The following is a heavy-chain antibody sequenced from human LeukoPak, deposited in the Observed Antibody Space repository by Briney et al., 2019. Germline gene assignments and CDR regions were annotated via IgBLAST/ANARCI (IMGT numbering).Heavy chain of an antibody. Sequence: GESLKISCKGSGYSFASIWIGWVRQMPGKGLEWMGIAYPGDSDTRYSPSFQGQVTISADKSISTAYLQWSSLKASDTAMYYCARRLYYYDSSGYYNAFDIWGQGTMVTASS. J-gene: IGHJ3*02. CDR2: AYPGDSDT. CDR1: GYSFASIW. CDR3: ARRLYYYDSSGYYNAFDI. D-gene: IGHD3-22*01. V-gene: IGHV5-51*01.